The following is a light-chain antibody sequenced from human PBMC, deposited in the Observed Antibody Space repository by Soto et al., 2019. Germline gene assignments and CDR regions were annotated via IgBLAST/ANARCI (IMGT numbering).Light chain of an antibody. J-gene: IGKJ1*01. CDR1: QSVRSY. Sequence: EIVLTQSPATLSLSPGERATLSCRASQSVRSYLAWYQQKPGQAPRLLIYDASSRATGIPARFSGSGSGTDFTLTISSLEPEDFALYYCQQRSNWPTTFGQGTKVEIK. V-gene: IGKV3-11*01. CDR3: QQRSNWPTT. CDR2: DAS.